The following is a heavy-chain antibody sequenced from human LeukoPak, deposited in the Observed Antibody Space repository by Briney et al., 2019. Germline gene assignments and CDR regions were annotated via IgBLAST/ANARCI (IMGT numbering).Heavy chain of an antibody. V-gene: IGHV3-23*01. Sequence: GGSLRLSCAASGFTLSTYAMSWVRQTPGKGLEWVAATSSSDAGTYHADSVRGRFTISRDNAKNSLYLQMNSLRAEDTAVYYCARLFGGVTTFDYWGQGALVTVSS. CDR2: TSSSDAGT. J-gene: IGHJ4*02. CDR3: ARLFGGVTTFDY. CDR1: GFTLSTYA. D-gene: IGHD2-8*02.